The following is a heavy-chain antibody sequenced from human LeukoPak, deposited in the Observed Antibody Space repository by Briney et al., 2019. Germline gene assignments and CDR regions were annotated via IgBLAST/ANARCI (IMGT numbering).Heavy chain of an antibody. CDR1: GFSFSSYG. Sequence: PGGSLRLSCVASGFSFSSYGMTWVRQAPGKGLEWVAIISYDGSSRYYADSVKGRFTISRDNSRNTLSLQMNSLRAEDTAVYYCAKDRRDSGTYYNQFDYWGQGTLVTVSS. V-gene: IGHV3-30*18. D-gene: IGHD3-10*01. J-gene: IGHJ4*02. CDR2: ISYDGSSR. CDR3: AKDRRDSGTYYNQFDY.